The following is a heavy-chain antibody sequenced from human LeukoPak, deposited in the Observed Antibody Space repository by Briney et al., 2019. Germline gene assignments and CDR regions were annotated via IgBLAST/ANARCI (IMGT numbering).Heavy chain of an antibody. CDR3: AGGYSNGSGY. Sequence: PSETLSLTCTVSGASVSSGSYYWSWIRQPPGKGLEWIGYIYYSGSTNYNPSLRSRVTISIDTSKNQFSLSLSSVTAADTAVYYCAGGYSNGSGYCGQGTLVTVSS. CDR1: GASVSSGSYY. J-gene: IGHJ4*02. D-gene: IGHD5-18*01. V-gene: IGHV4-61*01. CDR2: IYYSGST.